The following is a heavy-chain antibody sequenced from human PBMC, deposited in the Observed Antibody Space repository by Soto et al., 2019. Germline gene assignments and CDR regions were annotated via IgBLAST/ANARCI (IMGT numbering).Heavy chain of an antibody. Sequence: EVQLLESGGGLVQPGGSLRLSCAASGFTFSSYAMSWVRQAPGKGLEWVSTISGSGGSTYYADSVKGRFTISRDNSKSTLYLQMNSLRAEDTAVYYCARQKGVPAAPFDYWGQGTLVTVSS. D-gene: IGHD2-2*01. J-gene: IGHJ4*02. CDR2: ISGSGGST. CDR1: GFTFSSYA. CDR3: ARQKGVPAAPFDY. V-gene: IGHV3-23*01.